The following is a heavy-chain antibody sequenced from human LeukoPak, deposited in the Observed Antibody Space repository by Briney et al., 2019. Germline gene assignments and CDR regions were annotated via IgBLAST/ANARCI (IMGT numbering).Heavy chain of an antibody. V-gene: IGHV3-30*02. Sequence: GGSLRLSCAASGFTFSNYGMHWVRQAPGKGLEWVAFIRYDGSNKYYADSVKGRFTISRDNSKNTLYLQMNSLRAEDTAVYFCAKEGTVAACCDYWGRGTVVSVPS. D-gene: IGHD6-19*01. CDR3: AKEGTVAACCDY. CDR1: GFTFSNYG. CDR2: IRYDGSNK. J-gene: IGHJ4*02.